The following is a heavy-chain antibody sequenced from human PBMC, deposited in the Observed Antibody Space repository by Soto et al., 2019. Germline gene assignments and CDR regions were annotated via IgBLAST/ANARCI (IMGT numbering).Heavy chain of an antibody. Sequence: QVQLQESGPGLVKPSQTLSLTCNVSGGPINSPDYYWSWIRQSPGKGLEWIGYLYFNGGTQYNPSLRTPVRMSVDTAKKQFSRKMRYGTAADTAVYYCARGISKYSSWYEPHTWFDAWGQGALVTVSS. CDR2: LYFNGGT. D-gene: IGHD6-13*01. V-gene: IGHV4-30-4*01. J-gene: IGHJ5*02. CDR1: GGPINSPDYY. CDR3: ARGISKYSSWYEPHTWFDA.